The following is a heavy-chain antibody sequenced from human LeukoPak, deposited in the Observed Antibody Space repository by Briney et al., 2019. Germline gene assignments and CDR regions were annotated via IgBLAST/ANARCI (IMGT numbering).Heavy chain of an antibody. CDR1: GGSFSGYY. Sequence: SETLSLTCAVYGGSFSGYYWSWIRQPPGKGLEWIGEINHSGSTNYNPSLKSRVTISVDTSKNPFSLKLSSVTAADTAVYYCARAVRGYSGSKYYFDYWGQGTLVTVSS. V-gene: IGHV4-34*01. CDR2: INHSGST. D-gene: IGHD5-12*01. J-gene: IGHJ4*02. CDR3: ARAVRGYSGSKYYFDY.